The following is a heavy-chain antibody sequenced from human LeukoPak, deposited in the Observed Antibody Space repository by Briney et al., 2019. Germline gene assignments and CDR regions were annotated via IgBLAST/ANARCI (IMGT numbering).Heavy chain of an antibody. V-gene: IGHV3-48*03. CDR3: ARGMVYYDSSGYHGAFDI. CDR1: GFTFSSYE. J-gene: IGHJ3*02. CDR2: ISSSGSTI. Sequence: GGSLRLSCAASGFTFSSYEMNWVRQAPGKGLEWVSYISSSGSTIYYADSVKGRFTISRDNAKNSLYLQMNSLRAEDTAVYYCARGMVYYDSSGYHGAFDIWGQGTMVTVSS. D-gene: IGHD3-22*01.